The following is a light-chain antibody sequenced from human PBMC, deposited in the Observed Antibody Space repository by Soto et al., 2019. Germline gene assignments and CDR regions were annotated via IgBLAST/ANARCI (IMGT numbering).Light chain of an antibody. CDR3: QQYVTSTAIT. CDR2: GAT. V-gene: IGKV3-20*01. Sequence: EIVLTQSPGALSLSPGERATLSCWASESVGDYLAWYQQKPGQAPRLLIYGATKRTSGTPDRFSGTGSETAFTLAISRLEPGDFAVYYCQQYVTSTAITFGQGTRLEIK. J-gene: IGKJ5*01. CDR1: ESVGDY.